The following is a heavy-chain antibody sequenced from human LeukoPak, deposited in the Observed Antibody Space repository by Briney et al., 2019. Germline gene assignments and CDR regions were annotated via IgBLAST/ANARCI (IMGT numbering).Heavy chain of an antibody. CDR3: ARDRSKYQLLYSWFDP. V-gene: IGHV1-2*02. J-gene: IGHJ5*02. Sequence: ASVKVSCKASGYTFTGYYMHWVRQAPGQGLGWMGWFNPNSGGTNYAQKFQGRVTMTRDTSISTAYMELSGLRSDDTAVYYCARDRSKYQLLYSWFDPWGQGTLVTVSS. CDR2: FNPNSGGT. CDR1: GYTFTGYY. D-gene: IGHD2-2*02.